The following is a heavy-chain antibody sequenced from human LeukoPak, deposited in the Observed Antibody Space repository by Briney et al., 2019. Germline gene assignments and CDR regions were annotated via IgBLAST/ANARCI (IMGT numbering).Heavy chain of an antibody. D-gene: IGHD1-26*01. V-gene: IGHV3-30*18. CDR2: ISYDGSNK. J-gene: IGHJ4*02. CDR3: AKPLTHTVGSGSYNSPLPFDY. Sequence: GGSLRLSCAASGFTFSSYGMHWVRQAPGKGLEWVAVISYDGSNKYYADSVKGRFTISRDNSKNTLYLQMNSLRAEDTAVYYCAKPLTHTVGSGSYNSPLPFDYWGQGTLVTVSS. CDR1: GFTFSSYG.